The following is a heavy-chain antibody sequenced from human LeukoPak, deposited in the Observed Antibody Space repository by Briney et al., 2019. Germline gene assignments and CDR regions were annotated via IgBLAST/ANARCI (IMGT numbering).Heavy chain of an antibody. D-gene: IGHD1-26*01. CDR3: AKKRIGSYYSAADY. CDR1: GFTFSSFA. CDR2: VNNNGGST. V-gene: IGHV3-64D*06. Sequence: TGGSLRLSSSASGFTFSSFAMHWVRQAPGKGLEYVSAVNNNGGSTFYSDSVKGRFTISRDNSKNTLYLQMSSLRAEDTAVYYCAKKRIGSYYSAADYWGQGTLVTVSS. J-gene: IGHJ4*02.